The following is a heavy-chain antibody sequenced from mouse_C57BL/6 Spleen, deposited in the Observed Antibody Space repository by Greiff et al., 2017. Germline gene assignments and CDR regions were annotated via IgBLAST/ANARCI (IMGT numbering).Heavy chain of an antibody. CDR2: IYPGSGNT. V-gene: IGHV1-76*01. Sequence: QVQLQQSGAELVRPGASVKLSCKASGYTFTDYYINWVKQRPGQGLEWIARIYPGSGNTYYNEKFKGKATLTAEKSSSTAYMQLSSLTSEDSAVYFCARFLYSNYALAYWGQGTLVTVSA. D-gene: IGHD2-5*01. CDR1: GYTFTDYY. J-gene: IGHJ3*01. CDR3: ARFLYSNYALAY.